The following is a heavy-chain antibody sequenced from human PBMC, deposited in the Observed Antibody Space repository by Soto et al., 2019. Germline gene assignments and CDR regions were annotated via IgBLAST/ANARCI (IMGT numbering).Heavy chain of an antibody. Sequence: SVKVSCKASGGTFSSYAISWVRQAPGQGLEWMGGIIPIFGTANYAQKFQGRVTITADESTSTAYMELSSLRSEDSAVYYCARSYYDYVWGSYRSYYFDYWGQGTLVTVSS. D-gene: IGHD3-16*02. V-gene: IGHV1-69*13. CDR3: ARSYYDYVWGSYRSYYFDY. CDR1: GGTFSSYA. CDR2: IIPIFGTA. J-gene: IGHJ4*02.